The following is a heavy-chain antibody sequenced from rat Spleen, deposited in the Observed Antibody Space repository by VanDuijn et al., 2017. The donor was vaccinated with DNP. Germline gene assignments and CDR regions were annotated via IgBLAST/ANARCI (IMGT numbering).Heavy chain of an antibody. D-gene: IGHD1-11*01. Sequence: EVQLVESGGGPVQPGRSLKLSCVASGFNFNDYWMGWVRQAPGKGLEWIGQINKDSTTISFTPSLKDKFTISRSNAQNTLFLQMSKLGSADTAIYYCARGPNYGDYADYFDSWGQGVMVTVSS. CDR2: INKDSTTI. V-gene: IGHV4-2*01. CDR3: ARGPNYGDYADYFDS. J-gene: IGHJ2*01. CDR1: GFNFNDYW.